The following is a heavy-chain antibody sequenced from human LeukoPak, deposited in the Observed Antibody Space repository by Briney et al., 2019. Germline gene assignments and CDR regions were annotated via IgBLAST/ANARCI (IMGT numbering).Heavy chain of an antibody. CDR3: ARTYYDFWSGALMSWFDP. J-gene: IGHJ5*02. V-gene: IGHV4-34*01. Sequence: SETLSLTCAVYGGSFSGYYWSWIRRPPGKGLEWIGKINHSGSTNYNPSLKSRVTISVDTSKNQFSLKLSSVTAADTAVYYCARTYYDFWSGALMSWFDPWGQGTLVTVSS. D-gene: IGHD3-3*01. CDR2: INHSGST. CDR1: GGSFSGYY.